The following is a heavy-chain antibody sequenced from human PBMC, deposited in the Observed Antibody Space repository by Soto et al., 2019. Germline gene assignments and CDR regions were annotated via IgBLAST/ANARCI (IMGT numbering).Heavy chain of an antibody. D-gene: IGHD6-13*01. J-gene: IGHJ5*02. CDR3: ARERRSSRNWFDP. CDR1: GFTFSSYA. V-gene: IGHV3-30-3*01. CDR2: ISYDGSNK. Sequence: QVQLVESGGGVVQPGRSLRLSCAASGFTFSSYAMHWVRQAPGKGLEWVAVISYDGSNKYYADSVKGRFTISRDNSKNTLYLQMNSLRAEDTAVYYCARERRSSRNWFDPWGLGTLVTVSS.